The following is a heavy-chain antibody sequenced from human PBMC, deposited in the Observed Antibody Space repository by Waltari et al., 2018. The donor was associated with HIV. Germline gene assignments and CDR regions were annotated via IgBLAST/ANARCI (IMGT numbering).Heavy chain of an antibody. CDR1: GYTFTDNY. J-gene: IGHJ6*02. CDR2: INPKSGGT. Sequence: QVELVQSGAEVKKPGASVKVSCKASGYTFTDNYIHWVRQAPGHGLEWMGWINPKSGGTKHAEKFMCRVTMTRDTSMSTVYMEVSRLTSDDTAVYYCARGGASTTPRDYNYYGLDVGGQGTTVTVSS. D-gene: IGHD2-2*01. CDR3: ARGGASTTPRDYNYYGLDV. V-gene: IGHV1-2*02.